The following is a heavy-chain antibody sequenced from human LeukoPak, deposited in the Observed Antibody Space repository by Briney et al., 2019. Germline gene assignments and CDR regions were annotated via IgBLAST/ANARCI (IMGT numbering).Heavy chain of an antibody. J-gene: IGHJ6*03. CDR3: ARGRRDGYSYYYMDV. CDR2: INHSGST. D-gene: IGHD5-24*01. Sequence: SETLSLTCAVYGGSFSGYYWSWIRQPPGKGLEWIGEINHSGSTNYNPSLKSRVTISVDTSKNQFSLKLRSVTAADTAVYYCARGRRDGYSYYYMDVWGQGTTVTISS. CDR1: GGSFSGYY. V-gene: IGHV4-34*01.